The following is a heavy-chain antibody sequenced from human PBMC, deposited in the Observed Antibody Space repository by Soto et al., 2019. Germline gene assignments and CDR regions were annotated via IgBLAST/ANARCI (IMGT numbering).Heavy chain of an antibody. CDR3: ARYYGSGSYYPESWFDP. D-gene: IGHD3-10*01. CDR1: GGSISSGGYS. J-gene: IGHJ5*02. CDR2: IYHSGST. Sequence: SETLSLTCAVSGGSISSGGYSWSWIRQPPGKGLEWIGYIYHSGSTYYNPSLKSRVTISVDRSKNQFSLKLSSVTAADTAVYYCARYYGSGSYYPESWFDPWGQGTLVTVSS. V-gene: IGHV4-30-2*01.